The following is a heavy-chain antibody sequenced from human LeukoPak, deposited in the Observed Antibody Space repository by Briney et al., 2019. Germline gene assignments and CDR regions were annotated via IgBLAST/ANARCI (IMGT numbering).Heavy chain of an antibody. CDR1: GGPISNYY. V-gene: IGHV4-59*08. CDR3: ARRAYGSGSFNRYHFDY. J-gene: IGHJ4*02. CDR2: IFYSGST. D-gene: IGHD3-10*01. Sequence: PSETLSLTCTVSGGPISNYYWSWIRRPPGKGLEWIGYIFYSGSTNYNHSLKSRVTISVDTSSNQFSLKLNSVTAADTAVYYCARRAYGSGSFNRYHFDYWGQGTLVAVSS.